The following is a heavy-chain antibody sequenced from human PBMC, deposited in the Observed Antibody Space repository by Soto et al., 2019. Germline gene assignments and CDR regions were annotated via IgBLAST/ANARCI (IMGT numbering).Heavy chain of an antibody. D-gene: IGHD3-16*01. CDR2: INTDGTNT. J-gene: IGHJ4*02. V-gene: IGHV3-74*03. Sequence: EVQLVESGGGLVQPGGSLRLSCAVSGFTFSRYWMHWFRQDPGNGLVWVSSINTDGTNTQYADSVRGRFTASRDNAKNTVYLQMISLRSEDTAVYYCAKDRLWGQSDYWGQGTLVVVSS. CDR1: GFTFSRYW. CDR3: AKDRLWGQSDY.